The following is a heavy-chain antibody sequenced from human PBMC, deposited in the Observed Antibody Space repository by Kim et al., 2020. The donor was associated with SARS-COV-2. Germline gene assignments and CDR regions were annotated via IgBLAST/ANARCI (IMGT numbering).Heavy chain of an antibody. J-gene: IGHJ4*02. V-gene: IGHV1-46*01. CDR2: INPSGGST. D-gene: IGHD4-17*01. CDR1: GYTFTSYY. Sequence: ASVKVSCKASGYTFTSYYMHWVRQAPGQGLEWMGIINPSGGSTSYAQKFQGRVTMTRETSTSTVYMELSSLRSEDTAVYYCARGIERWEPTVTTSLDYWGQGTLVTVSS. CDR3: ARGIERWEPTVTTSLDY.